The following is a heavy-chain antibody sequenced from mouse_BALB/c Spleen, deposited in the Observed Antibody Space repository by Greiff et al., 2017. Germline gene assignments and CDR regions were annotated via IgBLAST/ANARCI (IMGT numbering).Heavy chain of an antibody. CDR2: ISSGSSTI. J-gene: IGHJ3*01. CDR3: ARFPFAY. Sequence: EVMLVESGGGLVQPGGSRKLSCAASGFTFSSFGMHWVRQAPEKGLEWVAYISSGSSTIYYADTVKGRFTISRDNPKNTLFLQMTSLRSEDTAMYYCARFPFAYWGQGTLVTVSA. V-gene: IGHV5-17*02. CDR1: GFTFSSFG.